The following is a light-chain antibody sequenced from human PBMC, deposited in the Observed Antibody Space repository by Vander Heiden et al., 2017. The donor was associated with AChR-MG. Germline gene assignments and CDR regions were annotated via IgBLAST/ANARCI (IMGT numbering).Light chain of an antibody. CDR1: SSDVGGYNF. Sequence: QSALTQPPSASGSPGQSVTISCTGTSSDVGGYNFLSWYQQHPAKAPKLIMYEVNKRPSGVPDRFYGSKSGTTAYLTVSGLQAEDDAYYYCQSYAGSNIVFGGGTKLTVL. CDR2: EVN. CDR3: QSYAGSNIV. J-gene: IGLJ2*01. V-gene: IGLV2-8*01.